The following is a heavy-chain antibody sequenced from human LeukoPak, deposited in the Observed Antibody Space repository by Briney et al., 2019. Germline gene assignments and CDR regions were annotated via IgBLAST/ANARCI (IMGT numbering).Heavy chain of an antibody. J-gene: IGHJ4*02. CDR1: GFTFSTYA. D-gene: IGHD7-27*01. CDR2: ISGSGGST. V-gene: IGHV3-23*01. Sequence: GGSLRLSCAASGFTFSTYAMSWVRQAPGKGLEWLSAISGSGGSTYYADSVKGRFTISRDRSKNTLYLQINSLRAEDTAVYYCARHYFLGTYPDTPSDYWGQGTLVTVSS. CDR3: ARHYFLGTYPDTPSDY.